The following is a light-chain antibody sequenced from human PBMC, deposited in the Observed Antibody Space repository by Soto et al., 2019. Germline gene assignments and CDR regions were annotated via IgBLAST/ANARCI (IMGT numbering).Light chain of an antibody. V-gene: IGLV1-40*01. J-gene: IGLJ2*01. CDR2: GNS. Sequence: QSVLTQPPSVSGAPGQRVTISCTGSSSNIGADYDVHWYQQLPGTAPKLLIYGNSNRPSGVPDRFSASKSGTSASLAITGLQAEDEADYYCQSYDSSLSGVVFGGGTKLTVL. CDR1: SSNIGADYD. CDR3: QSYDSSLSGVV.